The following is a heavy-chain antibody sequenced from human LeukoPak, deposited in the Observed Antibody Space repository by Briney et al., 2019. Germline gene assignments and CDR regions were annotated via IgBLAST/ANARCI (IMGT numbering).Heavy chain of an antibody. D-gene: IGHD3-3*01. CDR1: GFTFSSYN. CDR3: ARDEYYDFWSGCYFWSAFDI. V-gene: IGHV3-21*01. Sequence: GGSLRLSCAASGFTFSSYNMNWVRQAPGKGLEWVTSISSSSSYIYYADSVKGRFTISRDNAKNSLYLQMNSLRAEDTAVYYCARDEYYDFWSGCYFWSAFDIWGQGTMVTVSS. J-gene: IGHJ3*02. CDR2: ISSSSSYI.